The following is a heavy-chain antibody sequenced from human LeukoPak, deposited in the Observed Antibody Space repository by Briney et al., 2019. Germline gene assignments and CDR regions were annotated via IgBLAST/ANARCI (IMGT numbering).Heavy chain of an antibody. Sequence: ASVKVSCKASGYTFNSYYMHWVRQAPGQGLEWMGWINPHSGGTNYAQKFQGRVTMTRDTSISTVYMEVSRLRSDDTAVYYCARDSSYSSSLYYFEYWGRGTLVTVSS. CDR1: GYTFNSYY. CDR2: INPHSGGT. J-gene: IGHJ4*02. CDR3: ARDSSYSSSLYYFEY. D-gene: IGHD6-6*01. V-gene: IGHV1-2*02.